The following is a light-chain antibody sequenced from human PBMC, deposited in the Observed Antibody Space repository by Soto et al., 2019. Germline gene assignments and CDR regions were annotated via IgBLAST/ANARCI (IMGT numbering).Light chain of an antibody. J-gene: IGLJ1*01. CDR2: EVT. CDR3: SSYTSNSNPYV. CDR1: SSDVGGYNY. Sequence: QSALTQPASVSGSPGQSITISCTGTSSDVGGYNYVSWYQLHPGKAPKLMIFEVTNRPSGVSSRFSGSKSGNTASLTISGLQADDEADYYCSSYTSNSNPYVFGTGTKVTVL. V-gene: IGLV2-14*01.